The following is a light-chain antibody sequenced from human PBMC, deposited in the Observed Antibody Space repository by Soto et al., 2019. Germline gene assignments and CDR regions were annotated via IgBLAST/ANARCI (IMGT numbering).Light chain of an antibody. J-gene: IGKJ4*01. V-gene: IGKV3-15*01. CDR3: QQYDDWPPLT. Sequence: ETVMTLPPAALSASPGDSAILSCRSRQSVGANLAWYQVKPRQSPRLLIYDTSTRATGIPDRFTGSGSGTEVTLTIASLRSDDIAVYYCQQYDDWPPLTFGGGTKVDLK. CDR1: QSVGAN. CDR2: DTS.